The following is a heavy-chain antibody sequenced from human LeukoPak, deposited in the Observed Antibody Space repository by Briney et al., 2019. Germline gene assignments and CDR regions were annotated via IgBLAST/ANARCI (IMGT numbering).Heavy chain of an antibody. CDR2: IYSGGST. CDR3: TSDYGLYYYYMAL. Sequence: PGGSLRLSCAASGFTVSSNYMSWVRQAPGKGLEWVSVIYSGGSTYYADSVKGRFTISRDNSKNTLYLQMNSLRAEDTAVYYCTSDYGLYYYYMALWGKGTTVTVS. J-gene: IGHJ6*03. D-gene: IGHD4/OR15-4a*01. CDR1: GFTVSSNY. V-gene: IGHV3-53*01.